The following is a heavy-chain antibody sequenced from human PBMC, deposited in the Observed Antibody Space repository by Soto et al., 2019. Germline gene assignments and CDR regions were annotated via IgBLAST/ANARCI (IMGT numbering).Heavy chain of an antibody. Sequence: QPGGSLRLSCAASGFTFSSYAMSWVRQAPGKGLEWVSAISGSGGSTYYADSVKGRFTISRDNSKNTLYLQMNSLRAEDTAVYYCAEDPRGGVAVAGTFRYWGQGTLVTVSS. CDR3: AEDPRGGVAVAGTFRY. CDR1: GFTFSSYA. CDR2: ISGSGGST. V-gene: IGHV3-23*01. J-gene: IGHJ4*02. D-gene: IGHD6-19*01.